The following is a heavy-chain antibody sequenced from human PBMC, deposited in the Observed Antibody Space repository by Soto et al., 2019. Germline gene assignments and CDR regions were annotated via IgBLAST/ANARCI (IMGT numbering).Heavy chain of an antibody. Sequence: SVKVSCKASEDTFRNYAISWVRQAPGQGLEWMGGIIPIFGTANYAQKFQGRVTITADTSANTVYLELSSLRSEDTAVYYCASTKHDSSAYYYWYLGLWGRGTLVTVSS. D-gene: IGHD3-22*01. CDR2: IIPIFGTA. V-gene: IGHV1-69*06. CDR1: EDTFRNYA. J-gene: IGHJ2*01. CDR3: ASTKHDSSAYYYWYLGL.